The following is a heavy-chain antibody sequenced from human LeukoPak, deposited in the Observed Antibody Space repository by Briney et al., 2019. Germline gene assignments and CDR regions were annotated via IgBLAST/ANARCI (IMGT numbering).Heavy chain of an antibody. Sequence: WASVKVSCKASGYTFTSYAMHWVRQAPGQRLEWMGWMNAGNGNTKYSQKFQGRVTISRDTYASTAYMELSSLTSEDTAVYYCARSMVRGVKTPAYWGQGTLVTVSS. J-gene: IGHJ4*02. V-gene: IGHV1-3*01. CDR1: GYTFTSYA. CDR2: MNAGNGNT. CDR3: ARSMVRGVKTPAY. D-gene: IGHD3-10*01.